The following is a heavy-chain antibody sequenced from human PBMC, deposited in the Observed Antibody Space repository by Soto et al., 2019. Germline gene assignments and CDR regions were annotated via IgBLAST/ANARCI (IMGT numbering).Heavy chain of an antibody. V-gene: IGHV2-5*02. CDR2: IYWDDDK. J-gene: IGHJ5*02. Sequence: SDPTLVNPTQTLTLTCTFSGFSLSTSGVGVGWIRQPPGKALEWLALIYWDDDKRYSPSLKSRLTITKDTSKNQVVLTMTNMDPVDTATYYCAHRPYSSGWEPYNWFDPWGQGTLVTVSS. D-gene: IGHD6-19*01. CDR1: GFSLSTSGVG. CDR3: AHRPYSSGWEPYNWFDP.